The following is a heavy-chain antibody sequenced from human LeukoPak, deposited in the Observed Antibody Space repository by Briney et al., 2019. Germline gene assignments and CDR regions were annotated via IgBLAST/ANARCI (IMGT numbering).Heavy chain of an antibody. Sequence: GRSLRLSCAGSGFTFGGYGMHWFRQTPGKGLEWVAVIAYDGSRAFYADSVKGRFTISRDNSKNTMSVQLDDLRAEDTAVYYCTRYNNDHFDYWGQGTLVTVSS. CDR2: IAYDGSRA. D-gene: IGHD1-14*01. J-gene: IGHJ4*02. CDR1: GFTFGGYG. V-gene: IGHV3-33*01. CDR3: TRYNNDHFDY.